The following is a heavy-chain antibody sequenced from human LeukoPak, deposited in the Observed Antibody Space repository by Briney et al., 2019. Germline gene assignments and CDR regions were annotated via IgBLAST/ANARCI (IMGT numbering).Heavy chain of an antibody. CDR2: IIPILGIA. Sequence: GASVKVSCKASGGTFSSYAISWVRQAPGQGLEWMGRIIPILGIANYAQKFQGRVTITADKSTSTAYMELSSLRSEDTAVYYCARDRGTTVVTLWFDYWGQGTLVTVSS. D-gene: IGHD4-23*01. CDR3: ARDRGTTVVTLWFDY. J-gene: IGHJ4*02. CDR1: GGTFSSYA. V-gene: IGHV1-69*04.